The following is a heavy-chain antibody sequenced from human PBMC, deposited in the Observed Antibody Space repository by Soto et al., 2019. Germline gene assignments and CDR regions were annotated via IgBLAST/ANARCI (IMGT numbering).Heavy chain of an antibody. D-gene: IGHD2-2*01. CDR2: ISPSSSAI. CDR3: ATDSTSCISTSCLFDH. V-gene: IGHV3-48*02. CDR1: GFTFSSFA. Sequence: ELQLVESGGGLVHPGGSLRLSCAASGFTFSSFAMNWARQAPVKGLEWLAFISPSSSAIYYADSVKGRFTVSRDNVKNLMFLQMNSLRDEDTAVYFCATDSTSCISTSCLFDHWGQGTLVTVSS. J-gene: IGHJ4*02.